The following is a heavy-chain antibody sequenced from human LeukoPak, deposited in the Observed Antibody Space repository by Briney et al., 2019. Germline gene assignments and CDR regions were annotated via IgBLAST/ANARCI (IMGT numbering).Heavy chain of an antibody. Sequence: SETLSLTCTVSGGSISSYYWSWIRQPAGKGLEWIGRIYTSGSTNYNPSLKSRVTMSVDTSKNQFSLKLSSVTAADTAVYYCARGSGSYDRLYYFDYWGQGTLVTVSS. CDR3: ARGSGSYDRLYYFDY. V-gene: IGHV4-4*07. CDR1: GGSISSYY. CDR2: IYTSGST. J-gene: IGHJ4*02. D-gene: IGHD1-26*01.